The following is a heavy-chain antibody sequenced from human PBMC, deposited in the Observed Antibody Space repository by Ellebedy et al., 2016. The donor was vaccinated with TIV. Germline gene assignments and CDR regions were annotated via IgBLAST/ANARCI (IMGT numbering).Heavy chain of an antibody. Sequence: ASVKVSCKASGGTFSSYAISWVRQAPGQGLEWMGGIIPIFGTANYAQKFQGRVTITADESTSTAYMELSSLRSEDTAVYYCARDSPDYYDSSGFDYWGQGTLVTVSS. CDR2: IIPIFGTA. D-gene: IGHD3-22*01. J-gene: IGHJ4*02. V-gene: IGHV1-69*13. CDR1: GGTFSSYA. CDR3: ARDSPDYYDSSGFDY.